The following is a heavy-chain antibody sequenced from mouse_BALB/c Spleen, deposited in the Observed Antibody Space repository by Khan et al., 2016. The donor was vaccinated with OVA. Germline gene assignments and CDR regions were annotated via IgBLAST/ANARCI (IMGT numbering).Heavy chain of an antibody. CDR2: IFSGSVST. D-gene: IGHD2-2*01. CDR1: GYTFSSYW. J-gene: IGHJ3*01. V-gene: IGHV1-9*01. CDR3: ARGGYGGFAY. Sequence: QVQLKQSGGDLMKPGASVKISCKATGYTFSSYWIEWVKQRPGHGLEWIGQIFSGSVSTTYNEKFKGQATSTADTTYNIAYMQLSSLTSEESADYYCARGGYGGFAYWGQGTLVTVSA.